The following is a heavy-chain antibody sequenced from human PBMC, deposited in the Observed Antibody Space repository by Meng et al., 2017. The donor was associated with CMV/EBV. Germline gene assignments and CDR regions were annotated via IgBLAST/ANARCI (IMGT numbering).Heavy chain of an antibody. D-gene: IGHD1-26*01. J-gene: IGHJ5*02. CDR3: ARASSGSYYLNWFDP. Sequence: GESLKISCKGSGYSFTSYWIGWVRQMPGKGLEWMGIIYPGDSDTRYSPSFQGQVTISADKSISTAHLQWSSLKASDTAMYYCARASSGSYYLNWFDPWGQGTLVTVSS. CDR2: IYPGDSDT. V-gene: IGHV5-51*01. CDR1: GYSFTSYW.